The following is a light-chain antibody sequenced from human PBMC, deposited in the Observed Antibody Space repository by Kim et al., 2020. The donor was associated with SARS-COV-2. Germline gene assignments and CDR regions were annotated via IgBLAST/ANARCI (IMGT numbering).Light chain of an antibody. Sequence: SYELTQPPSVSVSPGQTASITCSGDKLGDKYACWYQQKPGQSPVLVIYQDSKRPSGIPERFSGSNSGNTATLTISGTQAMDEADYYCQAWDSSFWMFGGG. CDR1: KLGDKY. CDR3: QAWDSSFWM. V-gene: IGLV3-1*01. CDR2: QDS. J-gene: IGLJ3*02.